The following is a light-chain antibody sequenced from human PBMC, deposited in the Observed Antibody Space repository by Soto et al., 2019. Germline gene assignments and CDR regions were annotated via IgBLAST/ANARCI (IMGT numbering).Light chain of an antibody. CDR3: SSFTSSSALDV. V-gene: IGLV2-14*01. Sequence: QSVLTQPASVSGSPGQSITISCTGTSSDIGAYGFVSWYQHHPGKAPKLLIYEVSYRPSGVSSRFSGSKSGNSASLTISGRQAEDEADYYCSSFTSSSALDVFGPGTKVTVL. J-gene: IGLJ1*01. CDR2: EVS. CDR1: SSDIGAYGF.